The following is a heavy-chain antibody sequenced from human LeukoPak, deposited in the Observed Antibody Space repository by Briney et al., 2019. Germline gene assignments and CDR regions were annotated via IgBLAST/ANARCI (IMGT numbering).Heavy chain of an antibody. V-gene: IGHV4-59*12. J-gene: IGHJ5*02. Sequence: SETLSLTCTVSGGSISSYYWSWIRQPPGKGLEWIGYIYYSGSTNYNPSLKSRVTISVDTSKNQFSLKLSSVTAADTAVYYCAREGSGYYGSGSSPHWFDPWGQGTLVTVSS. CDR1: GGSISSYY. CDR2: IYYSGST. D-gene: IGHD3-10*01. CDR3: AREGSGYYGSGSSPHWFDP.